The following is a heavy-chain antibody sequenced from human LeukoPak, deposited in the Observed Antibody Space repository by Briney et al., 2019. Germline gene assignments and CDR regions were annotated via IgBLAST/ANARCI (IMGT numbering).Heavy chain of an antibody. CDR2: IKQNGNT. J-gene: IGHJ3*01. Sequence: KSSETLSLTCGVYGGSLSGYYWSWIRQTPWKGLEWIGEIKQNGNTNYDPSLRSRITISVDTANNQFSLKLTSVTAADTAMYYCAREGWPKVRYGLTKDGFDVWGQGTMVTVSS. V-gene: IGHV4-34*01. CDR3: AREGWPKVRYGLTKDGFDV. D-gene: IGHD3-10*01. CDR1: GGSLSGYY.